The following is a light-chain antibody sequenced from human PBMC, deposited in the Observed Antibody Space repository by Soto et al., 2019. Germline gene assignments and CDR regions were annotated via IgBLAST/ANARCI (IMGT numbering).Light chain of an antibody. Sequence: QSALTQPASVPGSPGQSITISCTGTSSDVGSYNLVAWYQQHPGKAPKLMIYEGSKRPSGVSNRFSGSKSGNTASLTISGLQADDEADYSCCSYAGSSTWVFGGGTKLTVL. V-gene: IGLV2-23*01. CDR1: SSDVGSYNL. CDR2: EGS. CDR3: CSYAGSSTWV. J-gene: IGLJ3*02.